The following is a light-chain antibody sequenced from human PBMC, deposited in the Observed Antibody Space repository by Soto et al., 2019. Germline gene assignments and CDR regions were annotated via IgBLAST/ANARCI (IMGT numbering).Light chain of an antibody. J-gene: IGLJ1*01. CDR3: CSYAGSITYV. Sequence: QSALTQPASVSGSPGQSITISCTGTSSDVGGYNLVSWYQQHPGKAPKLMIYEVSKRPSGVSNRFSGSKSGNTASLTISGLQAEDEADYYCCSYAGSITYVFGSGTKVTGL. V-gene: IGLV2-23*02. CDR2: EVS. CDR1: SSDVGGYNL.